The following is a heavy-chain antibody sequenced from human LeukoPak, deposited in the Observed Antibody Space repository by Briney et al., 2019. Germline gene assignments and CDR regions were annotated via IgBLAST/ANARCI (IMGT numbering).Heavy chain of an antibody. CDR2: IRSKAFGGTT. CDR1: GFTFGEYA. V-gene: IGHV3-49*03. D-gene: IGHD6-13*01. CDR3: ARDTAPAGSDY. Sequence: PGGSLRLSCTAAGFTFGEYAMSWFRQAPGKGLEWVGFIRSKAFGGTTEYAASVKGRFTISTDDSKSIAYLQMNSLKTEDTAVYYCARDTAPAGSDYWGQGTLVTVSS. J-gene: IGHJ4*02.